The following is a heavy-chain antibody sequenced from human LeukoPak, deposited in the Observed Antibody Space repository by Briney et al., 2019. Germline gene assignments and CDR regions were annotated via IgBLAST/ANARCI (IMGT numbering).Heavy chain of an antibody. CDR3: AKEASYSYGQN. CDR1: GFTFSSYA. V-gene: IGHV3-23*01. J-gene: IGHJ4*02. CDR2: ISGSGGRT. D-gene: IGHD5-18*01. Sequence: GGSLRLSCAASGFTFSSYAMSCVRQAPGKGLEWVSAISGSGGRTYYADSVKGRFTISRDNSKNTPYLQMKSLRPEDTAIYYCAKEASYSYGQNWGQGTLVTVSS.